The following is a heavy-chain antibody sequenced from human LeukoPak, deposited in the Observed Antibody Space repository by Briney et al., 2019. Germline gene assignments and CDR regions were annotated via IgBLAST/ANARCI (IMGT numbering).Heavy chain of an antibody. V-gene: IGHV4-59*08. CDR2: IYYSGST. Sequence: PSETLSLTCTVSGGSISSYYWSWIRQPPGKGLEWIGYIYYSGSTNYNPSLKSRVTISVDTSKNQFSLKLSSVTAADTAVYYCARHNWQQQLASGRAEYFQHWGQGTLVTVSS. J-gene: IGHJ1*01. CDR1: GGSISSYY. CDR3: ARHNWQQQLASGRAEYFQH. D-gene: IGHD6-13*01.